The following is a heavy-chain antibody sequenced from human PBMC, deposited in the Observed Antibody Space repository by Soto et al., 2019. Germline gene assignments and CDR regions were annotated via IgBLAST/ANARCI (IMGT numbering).Heavy chain of an antibody. Sequence: TLXLTCSFSGSAVKVGNYYWSWIRQVHGKGLEWIGHIYVTGAVDYNPSLRDRITISQDTSERQFSLNLRLVTAADAAVYYCARLRIATNNYKWFDHWGQGTLVTVSS. CDR1: GSAVKVGNYY. CDR3: ARLRIATNNYKWFDH. J-gene: IGHJ5*02. D-gene: IGHD2-21*01. V-gene: IGHV4-31*03. CDR2: IYVTGAV.